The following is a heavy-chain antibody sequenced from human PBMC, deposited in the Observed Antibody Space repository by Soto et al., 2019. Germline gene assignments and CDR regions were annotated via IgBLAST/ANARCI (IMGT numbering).Heavy chain of an antibody. CDR1: RRTFNTWD. Sequence: QVQLVQSGSEVKKPGSSVKVSYKASRRTFNTWDLKGARQAPGQGLDWRGWMHANTGLTGRAQKFQGRLSMTRDTSISTAYMELSSLRADDTAVYYCARYIFGQGFISWGQGTLVTVSS. J-gene: IGHJ4*02. CDR3: ARYIFGQGFIS. CDR2: MHANTGLT. V-gene: IGHV1-8*01. D-gene: IGHD3-10*01.